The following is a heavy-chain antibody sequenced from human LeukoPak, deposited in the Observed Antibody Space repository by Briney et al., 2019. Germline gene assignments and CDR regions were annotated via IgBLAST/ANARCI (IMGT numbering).Heavy chain of an antibody. V-gene: IGHV3-21*01. CDR3: ARSGGPGTYHQLRYNWFDP. Sequence: PGGSLRLSCAASGFTPSDHHMNWVRQAPGKGLEWLSSITTISHYIYYAGAVRGRFTISRDNAKNSLYLQMNSLRGEDTAVYYCARSGGPGTYHQLRYNWFDPWGQGTLVTVSS. CDR2: ITTISHYI. CDR1: GFTPSDHH. D-gene: IGHD3-10*01. J-gene: IGHJ5*02.